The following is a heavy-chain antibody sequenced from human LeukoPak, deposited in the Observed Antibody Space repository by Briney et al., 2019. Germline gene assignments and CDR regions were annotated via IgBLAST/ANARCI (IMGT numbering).Heavy chain of an antibody. CDR2: IKQDGSEK. Sequence: PGGSRRLSCAASGFTFSSYWMSWVRQAPGKRLEWVASIKQDGSEKYYVYSVKGRFTISRDNAKNSLYLQMNSLRAEDTAVYYCARVLGYPRYFDYWGQGTLVTVSS. J-gene: IGHJ4*02. V-gene: IGHV3-7*01. D-gene: IGHD5-12*01. CDR3: ARVLGYPRYFDY. CDR1: GFTFSSYW.